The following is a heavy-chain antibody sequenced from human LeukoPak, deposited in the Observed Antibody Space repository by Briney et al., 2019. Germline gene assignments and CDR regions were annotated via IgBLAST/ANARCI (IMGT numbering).Heavy chain of an antibody. CDR1: GGSISSSSYY. Sequence: SETLSLTCTVSGGSISSSSYYWGWIRQPPGKGLEWIGSIYYSGSTYYNPSLKSRVTISVDTSKNQFSLKLSSVTAADTAVYYCARGGYSYADYWGREPWSPSPQ. CDR3: ARGGYSYADY. V-gene: IGHV4-39*07. D-gene: IGHD5-18*01. CDR2: IYYSGST. J-gene: IGHJ4*02.